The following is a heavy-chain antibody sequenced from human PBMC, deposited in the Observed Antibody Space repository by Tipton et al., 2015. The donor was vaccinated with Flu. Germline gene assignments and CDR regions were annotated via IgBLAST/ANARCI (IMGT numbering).Heavy chain of an antibody. J-gene: IGHJ4*02. Sequence: TLSLTCAVYGGSFSGYYWSWIRQPPGKGLEWIGEINHSGSTNYNPSLKSRVTISVDTSKNQFSLKLSSVTAADTAVYYCARAPIHSSGYYGYWGQGTLVTVSS. D-gene: IGHD3-22*01. CDR3: ARAPIHSSGYYGY. CDR2: INHSGST. V-gene: IGHV4-34*01. CDR1: GGSFSGYY.